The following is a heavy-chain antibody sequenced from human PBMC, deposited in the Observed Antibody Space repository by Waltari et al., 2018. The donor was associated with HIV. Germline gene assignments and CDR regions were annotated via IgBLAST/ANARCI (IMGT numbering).Heavy chain of an antibody. Sequence: GGARVQPGGSLAPSCPLSGTTYCPFCFSLFRQCPERGLEWLATNDGDAKTTQYKESLRGRSVVTRDDSKKVRFLQMDGLRVDDSAVYFCATHLTGSGTFFYYIMDNWGRGTTVTVS. CDR2: NDGDAKTT. J-gene: IGHJ6*02. D-gene: IGHD3-10*01. CDR1: GTTYCPFC. CDR3: ATHLTGSGTFFYYIMDN. V-gene: IGHV3-30*12.